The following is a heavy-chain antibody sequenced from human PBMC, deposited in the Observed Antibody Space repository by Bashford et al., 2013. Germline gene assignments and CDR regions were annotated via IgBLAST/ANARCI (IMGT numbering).Heavy chain of an antibody. Sequence: VRQAPGKGLEWVATMSGSATATYYSDSVKGRFTISRDNSKKTLSLQMNSLRAEDTAVYYCAKRTSRGYWFFDLWAWYPGHRLL. J-gene: IGHJ2*01. V-gene: IGHV3-23*01. D-gene: IGHD3-10*01. CDR3: AKRTSRGYWFFDL. CDR2: MSGSATAT.